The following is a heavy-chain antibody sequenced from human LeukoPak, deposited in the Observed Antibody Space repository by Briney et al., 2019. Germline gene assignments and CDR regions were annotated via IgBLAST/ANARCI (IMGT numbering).Heavy chain of an antibody. CDR2: ISSSSSYI. V-gene: IGHV3-21*01. CDR1: GFTFSSYS. CDR3: ATDGYNSGGVFDP. D-gene: IGHD5-24*01. Sequence: GGPLRLSCAASGFTFSSYSMNWVRQAPGKGLEWVSSISSSSSYIYYADSVKGRFTISRDNAKNSLYLQMNSLRAEDTAVYYCATDGYNSGGVFDPWGQGTLVTVSS. J-gene: IGHJ5*02.